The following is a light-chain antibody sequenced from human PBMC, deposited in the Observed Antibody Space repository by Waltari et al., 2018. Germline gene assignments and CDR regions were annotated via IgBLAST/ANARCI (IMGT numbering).Light chain of an antibody. V-gene: IGKV1-39*01. CDR1: QSITIY. CDR2: AAS. Sequence: DIQMTLSPSSLSASVGDRVPITCRASQSITIYLNWYQHKPGKAPKLLIYAASSLQGGVPTRFSGSGSGTDFNLTISTLQPEDFATYYCQQSYSALTFGGGTKVEIK. CDR3: QQSYSALT. J-gene: IGKJ4*01.